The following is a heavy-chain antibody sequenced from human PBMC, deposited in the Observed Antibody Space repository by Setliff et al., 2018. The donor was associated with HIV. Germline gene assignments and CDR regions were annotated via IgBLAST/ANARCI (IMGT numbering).Heavy chain of an antibody. CDR3: ARARTDYYDRRRRSHYYIDV. V-gene: IGHV1-8*02. J-gene: IGHJ6*03. CDR1: GYTFTNYD. CDR2: MNPESRNT. Sequence: ASVKVSCKPSGYTFTNYDINWVRQAAGQGLEWMGWMNPESRNTGYAQRFEGRVTLTWDTSISTAYLELNHLKSDDTAVYYCARARTDYYDRRRRSHYYIDVWARGATVTVSS. D-gene: IGHD3-22*01.